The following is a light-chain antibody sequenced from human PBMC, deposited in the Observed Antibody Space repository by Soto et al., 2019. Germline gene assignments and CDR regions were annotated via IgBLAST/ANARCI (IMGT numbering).Light chain of an antibody. Sequence: QAVVTQEPSLTVSPGGTVTLTCGSSTGAVTSGHYPYWFQQKPGQAPRTLIYDTSNKHSWTPARFSGSLLGGKAALTLSGAQPEDEAEYYCLLSYSGARLYVFGTGNKDTVL. CDR2: DTS. V-gene: IGLV7-46*01. J-gene: IGLJ1*01. CDR1: TGAVTSGHY. CDR3: LLSYSGARLYV.